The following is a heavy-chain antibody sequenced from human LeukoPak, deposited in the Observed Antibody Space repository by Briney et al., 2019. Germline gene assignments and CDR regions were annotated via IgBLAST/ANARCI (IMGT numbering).Heavy chain of an antibody. Sequence: SETLSLTCAVYGGSFSGYYWSWIRQPPGKGLAWIGEINHSGSTNYNPSLKSRVTISVDTSKNQFSLKLSSVTAADTAVYYCARGGISVTMIVVVKRTHYFDYWGQGTLVTVSS. CDR2: INHSGST. CDR1: GGSFSGYY. CDR3: ARGGISVTMIVVVKRTHYFDY. J-gene: IGHJ4*02. V-gene: IGHV4-34*01. D-gene: IGHD3-22*01.